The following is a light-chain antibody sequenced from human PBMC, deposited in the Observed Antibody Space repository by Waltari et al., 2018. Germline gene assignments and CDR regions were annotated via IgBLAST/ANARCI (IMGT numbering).Light chain of an antibody. J-gene: IGKJ1*01. CDR1: QSLSRAF. CDR2: DAS. Sequence: EIVLTQSPGTLSLSPGERATLSCRASQSLSRAFAWYQQKPGQAPRLLIYDASRRATGIPDRFSGSGSGTDFSLTITRLEPEDFAVYYCQHYVRLPATFGQGTKVEIK. CDR3: QHYVRLPAT. V-gene: IGKV3-20*01.